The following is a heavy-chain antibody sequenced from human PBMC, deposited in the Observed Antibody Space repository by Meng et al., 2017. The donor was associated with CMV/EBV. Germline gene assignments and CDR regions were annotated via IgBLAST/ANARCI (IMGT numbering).Heavy chain of an antibody. V-gene: IGHV3-23*01. J-gene: IGHJ4*02. CDR3: AKDSLRAAGISYYFDY. D-gene: IGHD6-13*01. CDR1: GFTFSSYA. Sequence: GESLKISCAASGFTFSSYAMSWVRQAPGKGLEWVSAISGSGGSTYYADSVKGRFTISRDNSKNTLYLQMNSLGAEDTAVYYCAKDSLRAAGISYYFDYWGQGTLVTVSS. CDR2: ISGSGGST.